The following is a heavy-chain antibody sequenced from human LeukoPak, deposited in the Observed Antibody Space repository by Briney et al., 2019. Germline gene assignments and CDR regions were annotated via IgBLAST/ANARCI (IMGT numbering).Heavy chain of an antibody. J-gene: IGHJ4*02. V-gene: IGHV1-18*01. CDR1: GGTFSSYA. CDR2: ISAYNGNT. D-gene: IGHD2-21*02. Sequence: ASVKVSCXASGGTFSSYAISWVRQAPGQGLEWMGWISAYNGNTNYAQKLQGRVTMTTDTSTSTAYMELRSLRSDDTAVYYCARDVVTAIDPQLIGPTDYWGQGTLVTVSS. CDR3: ARDVVTAIDPQLIGPTDY.